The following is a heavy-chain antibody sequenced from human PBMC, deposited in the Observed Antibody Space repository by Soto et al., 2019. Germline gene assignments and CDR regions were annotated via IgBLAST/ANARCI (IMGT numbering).Heavy chain of an antibody. V-gene: IGHV3-30*18. J-gene: IGHJ4*02. CDR2: ISYDGSNK. Sequence: PGGSLRLSCAASGFTFSSYGMHWVRQAPGKGLEWVAVISYDGSNKYYADSVKGRFTISRDNSKNTLYLQMNSLRAEDTAVYYCAKDKFYDSSGYRPSRVFDYWGQGTLVTVSS. CDR3: AKDKFYDSSGYRPSRVFDY. D-gene: IGHD3-22*01. CDR1: GFTFSSYG.